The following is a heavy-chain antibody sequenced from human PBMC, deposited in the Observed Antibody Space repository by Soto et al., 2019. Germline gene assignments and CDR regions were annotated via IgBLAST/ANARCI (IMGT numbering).Heavy chain of an antibody. J-gene: IGHJ6*02. CDR1: GYIFSRYG. V-gene: IGHV1-18*01. CDR2: ISGYNGNT. Sequence: QVQLVQFGPEVRKPGASVKVSCKASGYIFSRYGISWVRQAPGQGLEWMGWISGYNGNTKFGERVQGRVNVTTDTSTSTAYMQLRSLRSDDTAVYYCAREAAAERNYYGLDVWGQGTTVIVSS. D-gene: IGHD6-13*01. CDR3: AREAAAERNYYGLDV.